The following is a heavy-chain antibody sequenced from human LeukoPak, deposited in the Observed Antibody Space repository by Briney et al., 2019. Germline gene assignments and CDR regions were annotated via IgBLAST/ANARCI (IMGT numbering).Heavy chain of an antibody. J-gene: IGHJ4*02. CDR1: GFTFDDYD. D-gene: IGHD5-18*01. CDR3: ARGYIQLSN. V-gene: IGHV3-20*01. CDR2: INWNGGST. Sequence: GGSLRLSCAASGFTFDDYDMNWVRQAPGKGLEWVSAINWNGGSTGYADSVKGRFTVSRDNSKNTLYLQMNSLRAEDTAIYHCARGYIQLSNWGQGTLVTVSS.